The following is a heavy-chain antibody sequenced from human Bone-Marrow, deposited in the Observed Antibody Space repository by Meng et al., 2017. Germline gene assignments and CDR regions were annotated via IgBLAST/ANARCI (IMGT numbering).Heavy chain of an antibody. CDR2: VSVYNT. CDR1: GYTFATYA. D-gene: IGHD2-15*01. V-gene: IGHV1-18*01. Sequence: QVRPVQSGTEVKKPGASGKVSCKASGYTFATYAISWVRQAPGQGLEWMGWVSVYNTNYAQKFQGRVTLTTDTSTSTVYMELRSLTSDDTAVYYCARSCDRSGNRCYSDYWGQGTLVTVSS. CDR3: ARSCDRSGNRCYSDY. J-gene: IGHJ4*02.